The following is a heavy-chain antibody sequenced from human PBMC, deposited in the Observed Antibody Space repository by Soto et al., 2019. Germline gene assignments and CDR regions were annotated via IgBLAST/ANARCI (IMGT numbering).Heavy chain of an antibody. Sequence: QVQLVQSGAEVKKPGSSVKVSCKTSGGLFSVFSFNWVRQAPGQGLEWMGGVLPITGSTDYAQKFQGRLTINADTSTSTISMELSRLTSDDTAKNYSATIRISRGPLRLEDGGQGTLISVSS. D-gene: IGHD5-12*01. CDR2: VLPITGST. V-gene: IGHV1-69*06. J-gene: IGHJ4*01. CDR3: ATIRISRGPLRLED. CDR1: GGLFSVFS.